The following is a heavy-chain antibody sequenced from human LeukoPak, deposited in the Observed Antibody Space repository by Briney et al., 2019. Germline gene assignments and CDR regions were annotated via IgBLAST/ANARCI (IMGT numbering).Heavy chain of an antibody. D-gene: IGHD3-22*01. CDR2: INPSGGST. J-gene: IGHJ4*02. Sequence: ASVKVSCKASGYTFTTYYMHWVRQAPGQGLEWMGIINPSGGSTTYAQNFQGRVTMTRDTSTSAVYMEVSSLRSEDTAVYYCARKGYDSSGYYKSNYFDHWGQGTLVTVSS. CDR1: GYTFTTYY. V-gene: IGHV1-46*01. CDR3: ARKGYDSSGYYKSNYFDH.